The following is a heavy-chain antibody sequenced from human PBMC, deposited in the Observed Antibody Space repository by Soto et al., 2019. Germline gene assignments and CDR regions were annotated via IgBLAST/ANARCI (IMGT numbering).Heavy chain of an antibody. J-gene: IGHJ6*01. Sequence: AVHYECFNRSAWTCVGQRPGQGLEWIGEFNHSGSTNYSPSLKSRVTISVDTSKNQFSLKRNSVTAADTAVYYCERGAIKNAFWSGPKTLGMDV. V-gene: IGHV4-34*01. CDR3: ERGAIKNAFWSGPKTLGMDV. CDR2: FNHSGST. D-gene: IGHD3-3*01. CDR1: YECFNRSA.